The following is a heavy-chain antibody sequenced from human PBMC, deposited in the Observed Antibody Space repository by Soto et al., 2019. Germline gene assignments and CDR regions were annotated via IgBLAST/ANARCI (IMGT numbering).Heavy chain of an antibody. J-gene: IGHJ6*02. V-gene: IGHV1-18*01. Sequence: QVQLVQSGAEVKKPGASVKVSCKASGYTFTSYGISWVRQAPGQGLEWMGWISAYNGNTNYAQKLQGRVTMTTDTATSTAYMELRSLRSDDTAVYYCARDGSGSYYKGVYYYYGMDVWGQGTTVTVSS. CDR3: ARDGSGSYYKGVYYYYGMDV. D-gene: IGHD3-10*01. CDR1: GYTFTSYG. CDR2: ISAYNGNT.